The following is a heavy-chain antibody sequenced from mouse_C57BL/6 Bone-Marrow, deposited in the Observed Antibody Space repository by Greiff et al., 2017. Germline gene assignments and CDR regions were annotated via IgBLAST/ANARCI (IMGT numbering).Heavy chain of an antibody. J-gene: IGHJ4*01. D-gene: IGHD2-5*01. CDR3: ARNWGAYNSNYVAMDY. CDR2: IWTGGGT. Sequence: VQVVESGPGLVAPSQCLSITCTVSGFSFTSYAISWVRQPPGKGLEWLGVIWTGGGTNYNSALKSRLIISKDNSKSQDLLKMNSLQTDDTARYYCARNWGAYNSNYVAMDYWGQGTSVTVSS. CDR1: GFSFTSYA. V-gene: IGHV2-9-1*01.